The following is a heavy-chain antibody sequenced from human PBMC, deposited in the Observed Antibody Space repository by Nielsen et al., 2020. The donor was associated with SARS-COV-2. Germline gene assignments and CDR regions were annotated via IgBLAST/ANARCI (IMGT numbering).Heavy chain of an antibody. CDR1: GGSISSGSYF. V-gene: IGHV4-31*03. J-gene: IGHJ6*02. CDR2: IYYTGST. CDR3: AREGYPYYYYGMDV. D-gene: IGHD2-2*01. Sequence: SETLSLTCTVSGGSISSGSYFWSWIRQHPGNGLEWIGNIYYTGSTNYNPSLKSRITISIDPSKNQFSLKLSSVTAADTAVYYCAREGYPYYYYGMDVWGQGTTVTVSS.